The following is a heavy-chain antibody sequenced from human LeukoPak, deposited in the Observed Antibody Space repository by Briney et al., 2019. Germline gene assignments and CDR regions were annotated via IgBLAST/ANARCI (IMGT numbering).Heavy chain of an antibody. Sequence: GASVKLSCKVSGYTLTELSMHWVRQAPGKGLEWMGGFDPEDGETIYAQKFQGRVTMTEDTSTDTAYMELSSLRSEDTAVYYCATAGYCSGGSCSYYFDYWGQGTLVTVSS. CDR2: FDPEDGET. J-gene: IGHJ4*02. D-gene: IGHD2-15*01. CDR3: ATAGYCSGGSCSYYFDY. CDR1: GYTLTELS. V-gene: IGHV1-24*01.